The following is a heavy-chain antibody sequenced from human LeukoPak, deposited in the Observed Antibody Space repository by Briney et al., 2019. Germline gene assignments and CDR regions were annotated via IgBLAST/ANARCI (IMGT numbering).Heavy chain of an antibody. CDR3: ARVDCSGGSCYANDY. D-gene: IGHD2-15*01. Sequence: GKSLRLSCAASGFTFSSYAMHWVRQAPGQGLEWVAVISYGGSNKYYADSVKGRFTISRDNSKNTLYLQMNSLRAEDTAVYYCARVDCSGGSCYANDYWGQGTLVTVSS. V-gene: IGHV3-30-3*01. J-gene: IGHJ4*02. CDR1: GFTFSSYA. CDR2: ISYGGSNK.